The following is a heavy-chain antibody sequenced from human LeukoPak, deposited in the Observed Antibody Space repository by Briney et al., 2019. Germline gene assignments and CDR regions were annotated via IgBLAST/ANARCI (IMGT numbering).Heavy chain of an antibody. CDR2: ISSSSSYI. CDR3: AKDLLLLASDY. Sequence: GGSLRLSCAASGFTFSSYSVNWVRQAPGKGLEWVSSISSSSSYIYYADSVKGRFTISRDNAKNTLYLQMNSLRAEDTAVYYCAKDLLLLASDYWGQGTLVTVSS. CDR1: GFTFSSYS. V-gene: IGHV3-21*04. J-gene: IGHJ4*02. D-gene: IGHD1-26*01.